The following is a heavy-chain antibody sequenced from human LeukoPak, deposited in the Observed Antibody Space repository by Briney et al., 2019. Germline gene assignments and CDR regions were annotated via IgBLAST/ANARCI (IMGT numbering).Heavy chain of an antibody. CDR2: INPNSGGT. CDR3: ARARIAARASYNWFDP. V-gene: IGHV1-2*06. J-gene: IGHJ5*02. D-gene: IGHD6-6*01. Sequence: ASVKVSCKASGYTFTGYYMHWVRQAPGQGLEWMGRINPNSGGTNYAQKFQGRVTMTRNTSISTAYMELSSLRSEDTAVYYCARARIAARASYNWFDPWGQGTLVTVSS. CDR1: GYTFTGYY.